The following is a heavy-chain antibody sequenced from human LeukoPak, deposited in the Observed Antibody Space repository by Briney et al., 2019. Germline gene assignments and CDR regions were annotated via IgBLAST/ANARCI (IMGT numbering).Heavy chain of an antibody. J-gene: IGHJ4*02. V-gene: IGHV3-23*01. Sequence: GGSLRLSCAASGFTFSSYAMSWVRQAPGKGLEWVSAISGSGGSTYYADSVKGRFTISRDNSKNTLYLQMNSLRAEDTAVYYCAKASKTAYDSSGYYYFDYWGQGTLVTVSP. CDR1: GFTFSSYA. CDR3: AKASKTAYDSSGYYYFDY. CDR2: ISGSGGST. D-gene: IGHD3-22*01.